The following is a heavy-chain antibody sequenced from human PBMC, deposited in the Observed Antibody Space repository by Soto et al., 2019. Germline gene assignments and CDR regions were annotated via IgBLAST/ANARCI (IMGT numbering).Heavy chain of an antibody. V-gene: IGHV1-69*13. CDR2: IIPIFGTA. J-gene: IGHJ6*02. Sequence: SSVKVSCKASGGTFSSYAISWVRQAPGQGLEWMGGIIPIFGTANYAQKFQGRVTITADESTSTAYMELSSLRSEDTAVYYCARDMLAVAAPYDYYYYGMDVWGQGTTVTV. D-gene: IGHD6-19*01. CDR3: ARDMLAVAAPYDYYYYGMDV. CDR1: GGTFSSYA.